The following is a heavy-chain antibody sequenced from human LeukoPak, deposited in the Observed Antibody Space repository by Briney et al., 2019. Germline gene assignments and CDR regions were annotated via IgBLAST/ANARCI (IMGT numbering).Heavy chain of an antibody. V-gene: IGHV3-23*01. J-gene: IGHJ4*02. CDR1: GFIFSSHA. D-gene: IGHD6-6*01. Sequence: GGSLRLSCAASGFIFSSHAMTWFCQAPGKGLEWVSAIGGSGDTYYADSVKGRFTISRDNSKNTLDLQMNSLRAEDSAIYYCAREEAVRRFGHDYWGQGMLVTVSS. CDR3: AREEAVRRFGHDY. CDR2: IGGSGDT.